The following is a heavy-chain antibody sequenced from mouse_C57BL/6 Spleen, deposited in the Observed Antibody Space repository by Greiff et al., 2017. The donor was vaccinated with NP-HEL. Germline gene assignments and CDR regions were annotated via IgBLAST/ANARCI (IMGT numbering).Heavy chain of an antibody. Sequence: QVQLKQSGAELARPGASVKLSCKASGYTFTSYGISWVKQRTGQGLEWIGEIYPRSGNTYYNEKFKGKATLTADKSSSTAYMELRSLTSEDAAVYFCARGEDYGVGYWGQGTTLTVAS. CDR1: GYTFTSYG. D-gene: IGHD2-4*01. J-gene: IGHJ2*01. CDR2: IYPRSGNT. V-gene: IGHV1-81*01. CDR3: ARGEDYGVGY.